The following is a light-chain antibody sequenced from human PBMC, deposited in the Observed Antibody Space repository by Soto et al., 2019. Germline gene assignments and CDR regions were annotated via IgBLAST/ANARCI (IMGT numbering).Light chain of an antibody. CDR2: LGS. Sequence: EIVMTQSPLSLPVTPGEPASISCRSSQSLLHSNGYNFLDWYLQKPGQSPQLLIHLGSNRASGVPDRFSGSGSGTDFTLRISRVEAEDVGVYYCMQALQTPPYTFGQGTKVEIK. CDR3: MQALQTPPYT. J-gene: IGKJ2*01. V-gene: IGKV2-28*01. CDR1: QSLLHSNGYNF.